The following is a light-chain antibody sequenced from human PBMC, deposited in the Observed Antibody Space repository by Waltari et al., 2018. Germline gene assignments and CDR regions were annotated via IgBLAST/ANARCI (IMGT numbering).Light chain of an antibody. CDR2: DVT. J-gene: IGLJ3*02. Sequence: QSALTQPASASGSPGQSITISCTGTNSDVGGYNYVSWYQQPPGKAPKLMIYDVTNRPSVVSNRFSGSKSDNTASLTISRLQAEDEADYYCSSYTTSATWVFGGGTKLTVL. V-gene: IGLV2-14*03. CDR1: NSDVGGYNY. CDR3: SSYTTSATWV.